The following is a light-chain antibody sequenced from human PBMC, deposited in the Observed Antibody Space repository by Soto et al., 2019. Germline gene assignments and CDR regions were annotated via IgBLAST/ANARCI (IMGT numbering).Light chain of an antibody. CDR1: QSLLYSSGNNY. V-gene: IGKV2-28*01. CDR3: MQALQTPLT. Sequence: DIVMTQSPLSLPVTPGEPASISCRSSQSLLYSSGNNYLDWYLQKPGQAPQLLIYLGSNRASGVPDRFSGSGSATDFTLKISRVEAEDVGVYYCMQALQTPLTFGGGTKVEIK. J-gene: IGKJ4*01. CDR2: LGS.